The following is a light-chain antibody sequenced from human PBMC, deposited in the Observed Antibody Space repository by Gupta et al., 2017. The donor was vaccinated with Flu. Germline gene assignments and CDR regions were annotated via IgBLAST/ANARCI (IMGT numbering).Light chain of an antibody. V-gene: IGKV1-39*01. CDR2: AAS. J-gene: IGKJ1*01. Sequence: GDRVTITCRASQSVRTYLNWYKQKPREAPRLLIFAAASRVQGVVPSGFTGRGSGTYFTLTIDTLRPENVATYYCQQSHNTPWTFGQGTKVDIK. CDR1: QSVRTY. CDR3: QQSHNTPWT.